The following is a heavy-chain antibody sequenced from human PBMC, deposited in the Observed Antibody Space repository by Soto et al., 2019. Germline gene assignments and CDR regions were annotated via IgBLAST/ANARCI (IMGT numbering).Heavy chain of an antibody. CDR2: FDPEDGET. CDR3: ATYLEVEAVAGPGALGFDP. CDR1: GYTLTELS. V-gene: IGHV1-24*01. D-gene: IGHD6-19*01. J-gene: IGHJ5*02. Sequence: GASVKVSCKVSGYTLTELSMHWVRQAPGKGLEWMGGFDPEDGETIYAQKFQGRGTMTEDTSTDTAYMELSSLRSEDTAVYYCATYLEVEAVAGPGALGFDPWGQGTLVTVSS.